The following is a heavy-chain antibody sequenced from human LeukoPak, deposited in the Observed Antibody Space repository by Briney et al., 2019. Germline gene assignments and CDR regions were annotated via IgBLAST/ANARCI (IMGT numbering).Heavy chain of an antibody. J-gene: IGHJ3*02. V-gene: IGHV4-38-2*01. D-gene: IGHD7-27*01. CDR1: GYSISSGYY. Sequence: PSETLSLTCAVPGYSISSGYYWGWIRQPPGKGLEWIGSIYHSGSTYYNPSLKSRVTISVDTSKNQFSLKLSSVTAADTAVYYCARGVSNWGLFGAFDIWGQGTMVTVSS. CDR3: ARGVSNWGLFGAFDI. CDR2: IYHSGST.